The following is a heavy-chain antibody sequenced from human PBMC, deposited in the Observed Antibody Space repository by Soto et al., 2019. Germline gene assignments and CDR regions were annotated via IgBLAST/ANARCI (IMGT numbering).Heavy chain of an antibody. CDR3: ARDRGSIAAADLWFDP. Sequence: QVQLQESGPGLVKPSQTLSLTCTVSGGSISSGDYYWSWIRQPPGKGLEWIGYIYYSGSTYYNPSLKSRVTISVDTSKNQFSRKLSSVTAADTAVYYCARDRGSIAAADLWFDPWGQGTLVTVSS. D-gene: IGHD6-13*01. V-gene: IGHV4-30-4*01. J-gene: IGHJ5*02. CDR2: IYYSGST. CDR1: GGSISSGDYY.